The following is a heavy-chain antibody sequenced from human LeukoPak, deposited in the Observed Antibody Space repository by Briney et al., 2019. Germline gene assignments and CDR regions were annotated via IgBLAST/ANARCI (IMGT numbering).Heavy chain of an antibody. D-gene: IGHD3-22*01. CDR2: ISPDDSVT. CDR1: GFTFTTFW. V-gene: IGHV5-51*01. J-gene: IGHJ4*02. Sequence: GESLKISCQASGFTFTTFWIGWVRQMPGKGLEWMGIISPDDSVTRYSPPFQGQVTISADKTISTAYLQWSSLKASDTAMYYCARAGNYFDTSGFHYWGQGTLVTVAS. CDR3: ARAGNYFDTSGFHY.